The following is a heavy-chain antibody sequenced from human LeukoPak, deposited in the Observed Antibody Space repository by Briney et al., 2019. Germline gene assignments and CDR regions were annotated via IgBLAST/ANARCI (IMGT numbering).Heavy chain of an antibody. J-gene: IGHJ4*02. D-gene: IGHD3-22*01. CDR3: AKESPDYYDSSGYYYDFDY. V-gene: IGHV3-30*18. Sequence: GRSLRLSCAASGFTFSSYGMHWVRQAPGKGLEWVAVISYDGSNKYYADSVKGRFTISRDNSKNTLYLQMNSLRAEDTAVYYCAKESPDYYDSSGYYYDFDYWGQGTLVTASS. CDR1: GFTFSSYG. CDR2: ISYDGSNK.